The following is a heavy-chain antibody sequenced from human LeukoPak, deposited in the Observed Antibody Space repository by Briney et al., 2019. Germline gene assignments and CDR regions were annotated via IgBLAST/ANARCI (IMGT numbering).Heavy chain of an antibody. J-gene: IGHJ4*02. D-gene: IGHD3-22*01. V-gene: IGHV4-39*07. Sequence: SETLSLTCTVSGGSISSSSYYWGWIRQPPGKGLEWIGSIYYSGSTYYNPSLKSRVTISVDTSKNRFSLKLSSVTAADTAVYYCARAGRYYDSSGYYSTFDYGGQGTLVTVSS. CDR2: IYYSGST. CDR1: GGSISSSSYY. CDR3: ARAGRYYDSSGYYSTFDY.